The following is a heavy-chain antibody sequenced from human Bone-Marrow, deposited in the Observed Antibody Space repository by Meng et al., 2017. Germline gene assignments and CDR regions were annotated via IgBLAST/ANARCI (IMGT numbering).Heavy chain of an antibody. CDR2: IKQDGNEK. CDR1: GFSFSFYW. CDR3: ARAQSGDYNSSGYYTYFDY. J-gene: IGHJ4*02. D-gene: IGHD3-22*01. Sequence: GESLKISCAASGFSFSFYWMSWVRQAPGKGLEWVANIKQDGNEKYYVDSVKGRFTISRDNAKNSLYLQMNSLRAEDTAVYYCARAQSGDYNSSGYYTYFDYWGQGTLVTVSS. V-gene: IGHV3-7*01.